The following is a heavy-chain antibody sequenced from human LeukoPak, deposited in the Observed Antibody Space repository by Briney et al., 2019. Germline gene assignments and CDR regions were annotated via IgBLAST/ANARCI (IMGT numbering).Heavy chain of an antibody. Sequence: ASVKVSCKASGYTFTSYYMHWVRQAPGQGLEWMGIINPSGGSTSYAQKFQGRGTMTRDMSTSTVYMELSSLRSEDTAVYYCAREQGDGYDYWGQGTLVTVSS. J-gene: IGHJ4*02. CDR3: AREQGDGYDY. CDR2: INPSGGST. V-gene: IGHV1-46*01. D-gene: IGHD5-24*01. CDR1: GYTFTSYY.